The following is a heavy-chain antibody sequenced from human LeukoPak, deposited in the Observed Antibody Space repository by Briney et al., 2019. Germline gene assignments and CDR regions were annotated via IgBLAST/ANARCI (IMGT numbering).Heavy chain of an antibody. Sequence: SETLSLTCTISGGSINGYCWTWIRQPPGKGLEWIGYIYYSGSTNYNPSLKSRVTLSVHTSKNQFSLRLSSVTAADTAMYYCARRRLGDAFDVWGQGTMVAVSS. CDR3: ARRRLGDAFDV. CDR1: GGSINGYC. J-gene: IGHJ3*01. CDR2: IYYSGST. D-gene: IGHD3-16*01. V-gene: IGHV4-59*08.